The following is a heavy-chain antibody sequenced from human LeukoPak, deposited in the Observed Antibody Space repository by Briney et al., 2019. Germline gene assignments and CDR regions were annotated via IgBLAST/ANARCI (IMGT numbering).Heavy chain of an antibody. CDR1: GGSFSGYY. V-gene: IGHV4-34*01. CDR3: ARAPGITMVRGVITRGDFDY. Sequence: PSETLSLTCAVYGGSFSGYYWSWIRQLPGKGLEWIGEINHSGSTNYNPSLKSRVTISVDTSKNQFSLKLSSVTAADTAVYYCARAPGITMVRGVITRGDFDYWGQGTLVTVSS. J-gene: IGHJ4*02. D-gene: IGHD3-10*01. CDR2: INHSGST.